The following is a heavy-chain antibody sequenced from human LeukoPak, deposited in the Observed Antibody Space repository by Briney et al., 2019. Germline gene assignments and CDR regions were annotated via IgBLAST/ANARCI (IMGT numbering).Heavy chain of an antibody. J-gene: IGHJ3*02. CDR3: ARDLRKWELLSIDAFDI. V-gene: IGHV3-30*04. CDR1: GFTFSSYA. Sequence: GGSLRLSCAASGFTFSSYAMHWVRQAPGKGLEWVAVISYDGSNKYYADSVKGRFTISRDNSKNTLYLQMNSLRAEDTAVYYCARDLRKWELLSIDAFDIWGQGTMVTVSS. CDR2: ISYDGSNK. D-gene: IGHD1-26*01.